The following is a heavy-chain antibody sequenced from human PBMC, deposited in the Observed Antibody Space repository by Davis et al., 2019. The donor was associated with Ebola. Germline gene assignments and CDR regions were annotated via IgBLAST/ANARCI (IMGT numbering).Heavy chain of an antibody. CDR2: ISSNGGST. CDR3: ASSSWQYYFDY. Sequence: GGSLRLSCAASGFTFSSYAMHWVRQAPGKGLEYVSAISSNGGSTYYANSVKGRFTISRDNSKNTLYLQMNSLRAEDTAVYYCASSSWQYYFDYWGQGTLVTVSS. J-gene: IGHJ4*02. CDR1: GFTFSSYA. V-gene: IGHV3-64*01. D-gene: IGHD6-13*01.